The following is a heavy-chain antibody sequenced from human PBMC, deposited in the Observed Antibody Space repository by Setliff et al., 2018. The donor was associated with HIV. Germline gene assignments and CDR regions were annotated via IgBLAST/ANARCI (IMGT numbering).Heavy chain of an antibody. CDR2: VNPEDGES. D-gene: IGHD3-16*01. CDR3: ARSGGGWYNWFDP. Sequence: ASVKVSCKTSGYIFSEFYIHWVQQAPGKGLEWVGRVNPEDGESIYAEKSQGRVTITADTSTDTAYMELSSLRFDDTAVYYCARSGGGWYNWFDPWGQGTPVTVSS. V-gene: IGHV1-69-2*01. J-gene: IGHJ5*02. CDR1: GYIFSEFY.